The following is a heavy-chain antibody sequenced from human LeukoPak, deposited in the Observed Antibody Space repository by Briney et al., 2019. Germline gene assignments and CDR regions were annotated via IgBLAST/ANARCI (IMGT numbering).Heavy chain of an antibody. J-gene: IGHJ4*02. CDR3: ARERTLTSCYDY. V-gene: IGHV1-2*02. D-gene: IGHD2-15*01. CDR2: INPNSGGT. CDR1: GYTFTGYY. Sequence: ASVKVSCKASGYTFTGYYMHWVRQAPGQGLEWMGWINPNSGGTNYAQKFQGRVTMTRDTSISTAYMELSRLRSGDTAVYYCARERTLTSCYDYWGQGTLVTVSS.